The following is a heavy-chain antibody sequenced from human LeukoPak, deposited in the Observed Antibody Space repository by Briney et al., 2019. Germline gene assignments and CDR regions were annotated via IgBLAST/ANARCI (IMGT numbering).Heavy chain of an antibody. D-gene: IGHD3-10*01. CDR3: ARDYGRYYYYMDV. CDR1: GYTFTTYC. CDR2: ISANNGNT. Sequence: GSVKLSCTASGYTFTTYCINWVRQAPGQGLEWMGYISANNGNTYYAQKLQGRVTMTTDTSTNTAYMELRSLRSDDTAVYYCARDYGRYYYYMDVWGKGTTVTVSS. J-gene: IGHJ6*03. V-gene: IGHV1-18*01.